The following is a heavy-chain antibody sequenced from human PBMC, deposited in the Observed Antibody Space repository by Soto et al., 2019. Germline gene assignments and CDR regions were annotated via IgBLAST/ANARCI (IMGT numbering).Heavy chain of an antibody. Sequence: SVKVSCKASGGTFSSYAISWVRQAPGQGLEWMGGIIPIFGTTNYAQKFQGRVTITADKSTSTAYMELSSLRSEDTAVYYCARARDGYYGSGSYYPDYYGMDVWGQGTTVTVSS. CDR2: IIPIFGTT. D-gene: IGHD3-10*01. CDR1: GGTFSSYA. J-gene: IGHJ6*02. CDR3: ARARDGYYGSGSYYPDYYGMDV. V-gene: IGHV1-69*06.